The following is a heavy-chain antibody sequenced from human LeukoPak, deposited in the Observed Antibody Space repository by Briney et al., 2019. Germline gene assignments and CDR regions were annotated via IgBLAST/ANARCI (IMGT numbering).Heavy chain of an antibody. CDR3: ARHKDLVYIPGVVDP. V-gene: IGHV4-39*01. D-gene: IGHD2-8*01. Sequence: SETLSLTCTVSGGSISTSYYWGWIRQSPGKGLEWIGNMYYTGRSHYNPSLKSRVTMSVNRSKNQFSLSLSSVTAADTAVYYCARHKDLVYIPGVVDPWGQGALVTVSS. CDR1: GGSISTSYY. J-gene: IGHJ5*02. CDR2: MYYTGRS.